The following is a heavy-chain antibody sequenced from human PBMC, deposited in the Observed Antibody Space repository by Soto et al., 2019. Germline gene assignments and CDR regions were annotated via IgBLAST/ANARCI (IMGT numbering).Heavy chain of an antibody. CDR2: ISPMFGAA. D-gene: IGHD3-10*01. V-gene: IGHV1-69*19. J-gene: IGHJ4*02. CDR1: GGTFNTYA. CDR3: ARAVQVHTPAFVY. Sequence: QVQLVQAGAEMKKPGSSVKVSCQSSGGTFNTYAMNWVRQAPGQGPEWMGDISPMFGAANYAPKFQGRVTITADESTGTSYMQLSSLTSEDTALYFWARAVQVHTPAFVYWGQGTLVTVSS.